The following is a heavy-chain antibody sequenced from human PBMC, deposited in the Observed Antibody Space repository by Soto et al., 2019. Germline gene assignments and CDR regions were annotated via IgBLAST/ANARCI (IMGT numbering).Heavy chain of an antibody. V-gene: IGHV3-48*03. CDR1: VFTFSIHE. D-gene: IGHD2-8*01. Sequence: GGSLRLSCEATVFTFSIHEMNWIRQTPGKRLEWIAKISGSGSTINYADSVKGRFTISRDNVQRTLPLQMDSLRVEDTGVYYCARGGVYWGRGTLVTVSS. J-gene: IGHJ1*01. CDR2: ISGSGSTI. CDR3: ARGGVY.